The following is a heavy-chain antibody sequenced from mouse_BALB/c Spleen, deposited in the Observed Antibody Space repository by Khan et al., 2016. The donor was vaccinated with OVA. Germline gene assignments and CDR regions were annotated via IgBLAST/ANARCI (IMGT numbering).Heavy chain of an antibody. CDR1: GYTFTDYS. J-gene: IGHJ2*01. V-gene: IGHV9-2-1*01. CDR3: ARDRYDYFDY. CDR2: INTETGEP. Sequence: QIQFVQSGPELKKPGETVKISCKASGYTFTDYSMHWVKQAPGKGLKWMGWINTETGEPTYADDFKGRFAFSLETSASTSYLQFNTLKNEDTATYFCARDRYDYFDYWGQGTTLTVSS. D-gene: IGHD2-14*01.